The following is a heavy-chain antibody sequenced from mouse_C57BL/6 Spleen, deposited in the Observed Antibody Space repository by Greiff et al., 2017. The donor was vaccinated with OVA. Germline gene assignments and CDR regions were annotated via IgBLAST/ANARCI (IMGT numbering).Heavy chain of an antibody. V-gene: IGHV1-69*01. J-gene: IGHJ4*01. CDR2: IDPSDSYT. CDR1: GYTFTSYW. D-gene: IGHD1-1*01. Sequence: QVQLKQPGAELVMPGASVKLSCKASGYTFTSYWMHWVKQRPGQGLEWIGEIDPSDSYTNYNQKFKGKSTLTVDKSSSTAYMQLSSLTSEDSAVYYCARGSPGAMDYWGQGTSVTVSS. CDR3: ARGSPGAMDY.